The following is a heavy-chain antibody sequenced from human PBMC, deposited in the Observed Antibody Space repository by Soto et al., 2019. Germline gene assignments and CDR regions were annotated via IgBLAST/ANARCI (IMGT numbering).Heavy chain of an antibody. CDR2: ISHDGTNK. Sequence: GGSLRLSCEVSGFTFSAYGMHWVRQAPGKGLEWVAAISHDGTNKNYGDSVKGRFTISRDNSKKTLYLQMNSLRPEDTALYFCAKDEYYYSRSGYYIFDSWGQGTLVTVSS. CDR1: GFTFSAYG. CDR3: AKDEYYYSRSGYYIFDS. V-gene: IGHV3-30*18. D-gene: IGHD3-22*01. J-gene: IGHJ4*02.